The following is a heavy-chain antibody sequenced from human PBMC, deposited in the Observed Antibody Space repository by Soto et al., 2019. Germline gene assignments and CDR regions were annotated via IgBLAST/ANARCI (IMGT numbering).Heavy chain of an antibody. CDR1: GFPFSSYV. V-gene: IGHV3-30*03. CDR2: ISYDRSNK. J-gene: IGHJ4*02. D-gene: IGHD6-13*01. CDR3: AGIEAAGHFGY. Sequence: QVHLVESGGGVVQPGRSLRLSCAAAGFPFSSYVMHWVRQAPGKGLVWVSVISYDRSNKYYADSVKGRFTISRDNSKNTLYLQMKSLRAEDTAVYYCAGIEAAGHFGYGGQGTLVTVAS.